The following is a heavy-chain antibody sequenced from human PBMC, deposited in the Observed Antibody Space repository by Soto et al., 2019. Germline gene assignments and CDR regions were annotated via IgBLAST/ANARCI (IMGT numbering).Heavy chain of an antibody. CDR3: ARARYWRSGGTCNFHFDF. D-gene: IGHD2-15*01. Sequence: PSQTLSLTCAISGDSVSSNSAAWNWIRQSPSRGLEWLGRTYYRSKWSNDYAVSVKSRITINPDTSKDQFSLQLNSVTPEDTAVYYCARARYWRSGGTCNFHFDFWGQGTLVTVSS. CDR2: TYYRSKWSN. J-gene: IGHJ4*02. V-gene: IGHV6-1*01. CDR1: GDSVSSNSAA.